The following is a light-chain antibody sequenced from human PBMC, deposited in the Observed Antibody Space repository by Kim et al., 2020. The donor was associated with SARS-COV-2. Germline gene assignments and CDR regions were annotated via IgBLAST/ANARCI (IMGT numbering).Light chain of an antibody. CDR2: QDN. V-gene: IGLV3-1*01. CDR1: KLGDNY. J-gene: IGLJ1*01. CDR3: QAWDSSTHNYV. Sequence: SPGQTASITCSGYKLGDNYGSWYQQKPGQSPLVVIDQDNQRPSGIPERFSGSNSGNTATLTISGTQAMDEADYYCQAWDSSTHNYVFGAGTKVTVL.